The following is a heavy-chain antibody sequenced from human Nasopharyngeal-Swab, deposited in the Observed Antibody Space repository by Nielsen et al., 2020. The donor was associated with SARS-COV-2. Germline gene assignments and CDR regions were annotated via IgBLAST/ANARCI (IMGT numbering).Heavy chain of an antibody. CDR3: ARYVSPYYYGSGSYYNGMDV. D-gene: IGHD3-10*01. V-gene: IGHV5-51*01. CDR2: IYPGDSDT. CDR1: GYSFTSYW. J-gene: IGHJ6*02. Sequence: GESLKISCKGFGYSFTSYWIGWVRQMPGKGLEWMGIIYPGDSDTRYSPSFQGQVTISADKSISTAYLQWSSLKASDTAMYYCARYVSPYYYGSGSYYNGMDVWGQGTTVTVSS.